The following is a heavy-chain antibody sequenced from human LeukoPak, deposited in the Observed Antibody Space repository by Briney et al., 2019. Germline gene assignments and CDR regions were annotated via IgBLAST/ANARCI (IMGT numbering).Heavy chain of an antibody. J-gene: IGHJ4*02. CDR1: GFTFSSYG. D-gene: IGHD3-22*01. Sequence: GGSLRLSCAASGFTFSSYGIHWVRQAPGKGLEWVAFIRHDGSNKYYADSVKGRFTISRDNSKSTLYLQMNSLRVEDTAVYYCAKDSTHYRVWDDYDSAGLTYWGQGTLVTVSS. CDR3: AKDSTHYRVWDDYDSAGLTY. V-gene: IGHV3-30*02. CDR2: IRHDGSNK.